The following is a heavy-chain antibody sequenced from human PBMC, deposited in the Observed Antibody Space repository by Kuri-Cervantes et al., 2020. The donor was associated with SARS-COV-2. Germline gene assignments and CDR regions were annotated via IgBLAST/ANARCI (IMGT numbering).Heavy chain of an antibody. CDR1: GLNGLKFINYG. D-gene: IGHD2/OR15-2a*01. CDR2: IGGSGGST. V-gene: IGHV3-23*01. J-gene: IGHJ4*02. CDR3: ARDGRWSMAIIDY. Sequence: GESLKISCAASGLNGLKFINYGMSWVRQAPGKGLEWVSGIGGSGGSTYYADSVKGRFTISRDNSKNTLYLQMNSLRAEDTAVYYCARDGRWSMAIIDYWGQGTLVTVSS.